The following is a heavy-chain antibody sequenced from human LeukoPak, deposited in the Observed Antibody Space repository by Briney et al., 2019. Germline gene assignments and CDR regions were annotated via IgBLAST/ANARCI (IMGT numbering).Heavy chain of an antibody. V-gene: IGHV3-23*01. CDR2: ISGSGGST. J-gene: IGHJ4*02. CDR1: GFTFSSYS. CDR3: AKEQLVPTSLY. Sequence: AESLRLSCAASGFTFSSYSMSWVRQPPGKGLEWVSAISGSGGSTYYADSVKGRFTISRDNSKNTLYLAKNSLRAEDRAVYYCAKEQLVPTSLYWGQGTLVTVSS. D-gene: IGHD6-13*01.